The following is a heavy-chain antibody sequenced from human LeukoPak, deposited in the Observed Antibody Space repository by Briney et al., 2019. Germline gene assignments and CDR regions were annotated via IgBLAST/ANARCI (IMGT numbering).Heavy chain of an antibody. J-gene: IGHJ3*02. CDR1: GGTFSSYA. D-gene: IGHD1-26*01. CDR3: AREWELRDDAFDI. CDR2: IIPIFGTA. V-gene: IGHV1-69*13. Sequence: ASVKVSCKASGGTFSSYAISWVRQAPGQGLEWMGGIIPIFGTANYAQKFQGRVTITADESTSTAYMELSSLRSEDTAVYYCAREWELRDDAFDIWGQGTMVTVSS.